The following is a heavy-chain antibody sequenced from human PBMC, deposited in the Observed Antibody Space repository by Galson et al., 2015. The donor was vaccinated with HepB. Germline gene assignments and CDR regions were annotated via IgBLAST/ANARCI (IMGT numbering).Heavy chain of an antibody. CDR1: GFTFRSYA. Sequence: SLRLSCAASGFTFRSYAMSWVRQAPGKGLEWVSVISGGGDITVYADAVKGRFTISRDNSRDALFLQMSSLRVDDTAVYYCARDSFAGLVGDTFDVWGHGTTVAVSS. D-gene: IGHD3-16*01. J-gene: IGHJ3*01. V-gene: IGHV3-23*01. CDR2: ISGGGDIT. CDR3: ARDSFAGLVGDTFDV.